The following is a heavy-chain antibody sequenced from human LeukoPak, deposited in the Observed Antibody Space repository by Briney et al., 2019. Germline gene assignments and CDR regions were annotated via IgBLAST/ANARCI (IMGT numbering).Heavy chain of an antibody. Sequence: ASVKVSCMASGYTFTSYYMHWVRQAPGQGLEWMGWINPNSDGTSYAQRFQGRVTMTRDTSIGTAYMELSGLRSDDTAVYYCARDRGSYFSDAFDIWGQGTMATVSS. J-gene: IGHJ3*02. CDR1: GYTFTSYY. D-gene: IGHD1-26*01. CDR2: INPNSDGT. CDR3: ARDRGSYFSDAFDI. V-gene: IGHV1-2*02.